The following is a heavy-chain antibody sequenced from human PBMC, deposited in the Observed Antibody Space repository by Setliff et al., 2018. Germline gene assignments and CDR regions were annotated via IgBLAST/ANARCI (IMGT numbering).Heavy chain of an antibody. J-gene: IGHJ5*02. CDR3: ARGVYCSSTSCSPGLNWFDP. D-gene: IGHD2-2*01. CDR2: INHSGST. V-gene: IGHV4-34*01. Sequence: SETLSLTCAVYGGSFSGYYWNWIRQPPGKGLEWIGEINHSGSTNYNPSLKSRVTISVDTSKNQFSLKLSSVTAADTAVYYCARGVYCSSTSCSPGLNWFDPWGQGTLVTVSS. CDR1: GGSFSGYY.